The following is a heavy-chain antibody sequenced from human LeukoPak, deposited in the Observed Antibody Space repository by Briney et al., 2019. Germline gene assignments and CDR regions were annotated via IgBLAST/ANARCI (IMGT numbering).Heavy chain of an antibody. V-gene: IGHV3-73*01. CDR3: TSTVDGRYYFDY. J-gene: IGHJ4*02. Sequence: GGSLRLSCAASGFTFSGSAMHWVRQAFGKGLEWVGRIRSKANSYATAYAASVKGRFTISRDDSKNTAYLQMNSLKTEDTAVYYCTSTVDGRYYFDYWGQGTLVTVSS. CDR1: GFTFSGSA. D-gene: IGHD4-23*01. CDR2: IRSKANSYAT.